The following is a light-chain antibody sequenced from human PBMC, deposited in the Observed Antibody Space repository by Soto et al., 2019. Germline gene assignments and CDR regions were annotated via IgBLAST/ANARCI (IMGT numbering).Light chain of an antibody. CDR2: VNR. V-gene: IGLV1-40*01. J-gene: IGLJ2*01. Sequence: VLTQPPSVSGAPGQRVTISCTGSSSNIGAGYDVHWYQQLPGTAPKLLIYVNRNRPSGVPDRFSGSKSGTSASLAITGLQAEDEADYYCQSYDSSLSGVLFGGGTKLTVL. CDR1: SSNIGAGYD. CDR3: QSYDSSLSGVL.